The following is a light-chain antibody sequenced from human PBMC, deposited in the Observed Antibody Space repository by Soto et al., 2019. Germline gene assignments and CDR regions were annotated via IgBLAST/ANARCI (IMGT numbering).Light chain of an antibody. J-gene: IGKJ1*01. V-gene: IGKV1-5*01. CDR2: DAF. Sequence: DIQMTQSPSTLSASVGDRVAITCRASQSISTYLAWYQQKPGKAPKLLIFDAFSLESGVPSRFSGSGSGTEFTLTISSLQPDDFATYYCQHYNSYSEAFGQGTKVDIK. CDR3: QHYNSYSEA. CDR1: QSISTY.